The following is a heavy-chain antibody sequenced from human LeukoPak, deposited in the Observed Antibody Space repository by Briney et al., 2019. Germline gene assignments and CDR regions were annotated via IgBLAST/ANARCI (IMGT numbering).Heavy chain of an antibody. D-gene: IGHD4-23*01. Sequence: GGSLRLSCAASGFTVSSNYMSWVRQGPGKGLECVSVISNDGDTYYADSVKGRFTISRDTSKNTVYLQMNSLRAEDTALYYCARDGDTVLTRGYYYYMDVWGKGTTVTVSS. J-gene: IGHJ6*03. V-gene: IGHV3-66*01. CDR3: ARDGDTVLTRGYYYYMDV. CDR1: GFTVSSNY. CDR2: ISNDGDT.